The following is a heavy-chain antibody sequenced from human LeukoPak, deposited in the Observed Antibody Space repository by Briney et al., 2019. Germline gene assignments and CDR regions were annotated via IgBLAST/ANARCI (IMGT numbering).Heavy chain of an antibody. J-gene: IGHJ5*02. CDR3: ARGIFYGGRNQYIWFDL. Sequence: SETLSLTCTVSGASISHFYWSWIRQTPEKGLEWMGHVHTSGGSTYYPSLKTRLTMSIDTSRSQLSLKLTSVTAADTAVSYCARGIFYGGRNQYIWFDLWGQGTLVTVSS. CDR2: VHTSGGS. CDR1: GASISHFY. V-gene: IGHV4-4*09. D-gene: IGHD4-23*01.